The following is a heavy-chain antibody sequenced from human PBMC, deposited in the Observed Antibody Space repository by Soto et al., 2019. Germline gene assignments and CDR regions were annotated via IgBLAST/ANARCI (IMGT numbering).Heavy chain of an antibody. J-gene: IGHJ4*02. CDR2: VYPSDSDV. CDR3: ARQYYYGSGSYYGY. CDR1: GYRFTSSW. V-gene: IGHV5-51*01. D-gene: IGHD3-10*01. Sequence: PGESLKISCQGSGYRFTSSWIGWVRQMPGKGLEWLGNVYPSDSDVRYSPSFQGQVTISADKSISTAYLQWSSLKASDTAMYYCARQYYYGSGSYYGYWGQGTLVTAPQ.